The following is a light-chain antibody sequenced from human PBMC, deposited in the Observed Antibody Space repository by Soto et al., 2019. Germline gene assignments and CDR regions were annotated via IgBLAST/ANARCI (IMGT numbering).Light chain of an antibody. V-gene: IGKV3-11*01. Sequence: EIVLTQSPATLSLSPGERATLSCRASQSISSYLAWYQRKPGQAPRLLIYDASNRATGIPARFSGSGSGTDFTLTISSLEPEDFAVYYCQQRSNWPPRITFGQGTRLEI. CDR2: DAS. CDR1: QSISSY. J-gene: IGKJ5*01. CDR3: QQRSNWPPRIT.